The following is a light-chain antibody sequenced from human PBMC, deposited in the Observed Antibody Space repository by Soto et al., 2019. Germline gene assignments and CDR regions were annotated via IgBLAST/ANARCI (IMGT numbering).Light chain of an antibody. CDR3: QQYNNWPPWT. J-gene: IGKJ1*01. V-gene: IGKV3-15*01. Sequence: ILMTQSPATLSVSPRERATLSCRASQSVSNNLAWYQQKPGQAPRLLIYDASTRATGIAARFSGSGSGTDFTITISGLQSEDFAVYYCQQYNNWPPWTFGQGTKVEIK. CDR2: DAS. CDR1: QSVSNN.